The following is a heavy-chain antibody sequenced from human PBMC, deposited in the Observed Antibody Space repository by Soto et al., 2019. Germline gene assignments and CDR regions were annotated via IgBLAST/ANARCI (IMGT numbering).Heavy chain of an antibody. CDR2: IYYSGST. CDR3: ASRGYCSSTSCPPDYYYYMDV. Sequence: SETLSLTCTVSGGSISSYYWSWIRQPPGKGLEWIGYIYYSGSTNYNPSLKSRVTISVDTSKNQFSLKLSSVTAADTAVYYCASRGYCSSTSCPPDYYYYMDVWGKGTTVTVSS. J-gene: IGHJ6*03. CDR1: GGSISSYY. V-gene: IGHV4-59*01. D-gene: IGHD2-2*01.